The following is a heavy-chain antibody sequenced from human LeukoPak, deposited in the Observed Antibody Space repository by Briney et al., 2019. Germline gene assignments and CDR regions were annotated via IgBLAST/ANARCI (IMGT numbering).Heavy chain of an antibody. CDR2: IKQDGSEK. V-gene: IGHV3-7*01. J-gene: IGHJ4*02. CDR1: GFTFSSYR. CDR3: ARGFRVSFDY. Sequence: PGGSLRLSCAASGFTFSSYRMSWVRQAPGKGLEWVANIKQDGSEKYYVDSVKGRFTISRDNAKNSLYLQMNSLRAEDTAVYYCARGFRVSFDYWGQGTLDTVSS.